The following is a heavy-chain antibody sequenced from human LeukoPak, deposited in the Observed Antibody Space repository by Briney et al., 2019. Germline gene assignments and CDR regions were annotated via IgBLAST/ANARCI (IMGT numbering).Heavy chain of an antibody. CDR3: AREVGCSSTSCFHLNWFDP. J-gene: IGHJ5*02. D-gene: IGHD2-2*01. CDR1: GGTFSSYA. CDR2: IIPIFGTA. Sequence: SVTVSCKASGGTFSSYAISWVRQAPGQGLEWMGGIIPIFGTANYAQKFQGRVTITADESTSTAYMELSSLRSEDTAVYYCAREVGCSSTSCFHLNWFDPWGQGTLVTVSS. V-gene: IGHV1-69*13.